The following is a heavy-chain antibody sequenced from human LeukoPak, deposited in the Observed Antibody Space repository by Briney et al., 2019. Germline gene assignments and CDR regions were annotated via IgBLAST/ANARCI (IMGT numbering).Heavy chain of an antibody. CDR3: ARDRATY. Sequence: GGSLRLSCAASGFTFSTYWMSWVRQAPGKGLEWVASVKQDGSETYYVDSVKGRFTISRDNANNSLYLQMNSLRAEDTAVYYCARDRATYWGQGTLVTVSS. V-gene: IGHV3-7*01. CDR1: GFTFSTYW. CDR2: VKQDGSET. J-gene: IGHJ4*02.